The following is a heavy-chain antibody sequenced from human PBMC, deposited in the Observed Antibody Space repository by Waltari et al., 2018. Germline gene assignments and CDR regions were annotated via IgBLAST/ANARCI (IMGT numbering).Heavy chain of an antibody. CDR3: ARDSRNFGVVRFDH. CDR1: GFPFRRFE. CDR2: IRASGNSV. J-gene: IGHJ4*02. V-gene: IGHV3-48*03. Sequence: LVESGGAFVQPGGSLTLSCTASGFPFRRFEMNWVRQAPGKGLGWIEYIRASGNSVSYADSVKGRFTISRDNTRNSLLLQMNSLRAEDTAIYYCARDSRNFGVVRFDHWGQGTLLTVAS. D-gene: IGHD3-3*01.